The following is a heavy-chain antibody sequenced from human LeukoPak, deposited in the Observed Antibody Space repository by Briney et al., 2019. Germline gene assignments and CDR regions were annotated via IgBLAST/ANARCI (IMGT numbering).Heavy chain of an antibody. CDR1: GFTVSSNY. J-gene: IGHJ4*02. Sequence: GGSLRLSCAASGFTVSSNYMSWVRQAPGKGLEWVSVIYSGGSTYYADSVKGRFTISRDNSKNTLCLQMNSLRAEDTAVYYCAKSATGHIIQFDYWGQGTLVTVSS. CDR2: IYSGGST. V-gene: IGHV3-53*01. D-gene: IGHD1-1*01. CDR3: AKSATGHIIQFDY.